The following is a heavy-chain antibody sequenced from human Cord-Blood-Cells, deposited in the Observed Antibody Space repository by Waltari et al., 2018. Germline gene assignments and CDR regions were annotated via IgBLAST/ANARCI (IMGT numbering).Heavy chain of an antibody. V-gene: IGHV3-21*01. CDR2: ISSSRSYI. J-gene: IGHJ3*02. CDR1: GFTFSSYS. CDR3: ARVGGYDAFDI. Sequence: EVQLVESGGGMVKPGGSLRLSCAAPGFTFSSYSMNWVRQAPGKGLEWVSSISSSRSYIYYADSVKGRFTISRDNAKNSLYLQMNSLRAEDTAVYYCARVGGYDAFDIWGQGTMVTVSS. D-gene: IGHD5-12*01.